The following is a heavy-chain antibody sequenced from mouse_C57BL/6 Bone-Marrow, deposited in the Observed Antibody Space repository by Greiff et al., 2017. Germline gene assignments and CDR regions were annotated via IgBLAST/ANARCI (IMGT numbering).Heavy chain of an antibody. J-gene: IGHJ3*01. CDR2: IDPENGDT. CDR1: GFNIKDDY. CDR3: TTRGDGSRSFAY. D-gene: IGHD1-1*01. Sequence: VQLQQSGAELVRPGASVKLSCTASGFNIKDDYMHWVKQRPEQGLEWIGWIDPENGDTEYASKFQGKATITADTSSNTAYLQLSSLTSEDTAVYYCTTRGDGSRSFAYWAKGLWSLSLQ. V-gene: IGHV14-4*01.